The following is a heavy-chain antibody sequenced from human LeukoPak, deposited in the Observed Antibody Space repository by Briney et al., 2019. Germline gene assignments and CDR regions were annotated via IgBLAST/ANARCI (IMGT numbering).Heavy chain of an antibody. J-gene: IGHJ4*02. CDR3: ATEFYSNGYNF. CDR2: IKSRTDGGTT. D-gene: IGHD5-24*01. V-gene: IGHV3-15*01. Sequence: GGSLRLSCPGSGFTFSSAWMTWVRQIPGKGREWVGHIKSRTDGGTTDYAAPVKGRFTISRDDSKNTVYLQMNSLKTEDSAVYFCATEFYSNGYNFWGQGTLVIVSS. CDR1: GFTFSSAW.